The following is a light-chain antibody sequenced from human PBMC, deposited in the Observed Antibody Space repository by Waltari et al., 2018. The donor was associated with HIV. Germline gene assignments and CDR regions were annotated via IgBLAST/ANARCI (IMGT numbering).Light chain of an antibody. Sequence: QSALTQPPSASGSPGQSVTISCTGTSSAIGGSNYVTMSQQQPGKAPTLMIYEVSKRPSGVPDRFSGSKSGNTASLTVSGLQAEDEADYYCSSFAGSNNLGVFGGGTKLTVL. CDR2: EVS. CDR3: SSFAGSNNLGV. CDR1: SSAIGGSNY. V-gene: IGLV2-8*01. J-gene: IGLJ3*02.